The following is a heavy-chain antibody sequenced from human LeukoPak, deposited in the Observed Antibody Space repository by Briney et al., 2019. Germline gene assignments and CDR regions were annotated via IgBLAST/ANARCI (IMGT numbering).Heavy chain of an antibody. J-gene: IGHJ4*02. D-gene: IGHD2-15*01. CDR1: GFTVSNNY. CDR3: AKDQCSGGSCHFDY. Sequence: PGGSLRLSCAASGFTVSNNYMSWVRQAPGKGLEWVSAISGSGGSTYYADSVKGRFTISRDNSKNTLYLQMNSLRAEDTAVYYCAKDQCSGGSCHFDYWGQGTLVTVSS. V-gene: IGHV3-23*01. CDR2: ISGSGGST.